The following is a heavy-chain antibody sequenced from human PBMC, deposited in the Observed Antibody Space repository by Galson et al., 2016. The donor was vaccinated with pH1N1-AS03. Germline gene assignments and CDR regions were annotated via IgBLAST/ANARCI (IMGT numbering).Heavy chain of an antibody. CDR1: GFTFTDYY. CDR2: IGSRGSMK. D-gene: IGHD6-13*01. V-gene: IGHV3-11*01. J-gene: IGHJ3*01. CDR3: ARDWGFSWTSRPTFDF. Sequence: SLRLSCAASGFTFTDYYMTWIRQAPGKGLELISYIGSRGSMKYYADSVKGRFAISRDDTKKTVYLQMDRLRVEDTAVYYCARDWGFSWTSRPTFDFWGQGTMVAVSA.